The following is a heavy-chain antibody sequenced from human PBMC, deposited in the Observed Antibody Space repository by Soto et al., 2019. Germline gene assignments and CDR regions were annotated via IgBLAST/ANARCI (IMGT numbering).Heavy chain of an antibody. CDR2: ISGSGGST. D-gene: IGHD6-13*01. J-gene: IGHJ4*02. CDR3: AKDSARRGNIADSFEH. V-gene: IGHV3-23*01. Sequence: PGGSLRLSCAASGFTFSSYAMSWVRQAPGKGLEWVSAISGSGGSTYYADSVKGRFTISRDNSKNTLYLQMNSLRAEDTAVYYCAKDSARRGNIADSFEHWGTGTLVTVSS. CDR1: GFTFSSYA.